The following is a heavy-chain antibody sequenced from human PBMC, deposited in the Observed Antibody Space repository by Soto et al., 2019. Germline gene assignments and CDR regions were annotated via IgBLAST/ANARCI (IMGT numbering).Heavy chain of an antibody. V-gene: IGHV4-59*01. CDR2: IYYSGST. CDR1: GGSISIYY. D-gene: IGHD5-18*01. Sequence: SETLSLTCTVSGGSISIYYWSWIRQPPGKGLEWIGYIYYSGSTNYNPSLKSRVTISVDTSKNQFSLKLSSVTAADTAVYYCARERGYSYHRENWFDPWGQGTLVTVSS. CDR3: ARERGYSYHRENWFDP. J-gene: IGHJ5*02.